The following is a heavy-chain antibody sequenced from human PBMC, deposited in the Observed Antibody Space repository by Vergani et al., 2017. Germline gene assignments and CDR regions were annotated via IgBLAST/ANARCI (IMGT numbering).Heavy chain of an antibody. CDR1: GGSFSGYY. J-gene: IGHJ4*02. Sequence: QVQLQQWGAGLLKPSETLSLTCAVYGGSFSGYYWSWIRQPPGKGLEWIGEINHSGGTNYNPSLKSRVTISVDTSKNQFSLKLSSVTAADTAVYYCALDSSGYYRFDYWGQGTLVTVSS. CDR2: INHSGGT. V-gene: IGHV4-34*01. D-gene: IGHD3-22*01. CDR3: ALDSSGYYRFDY.